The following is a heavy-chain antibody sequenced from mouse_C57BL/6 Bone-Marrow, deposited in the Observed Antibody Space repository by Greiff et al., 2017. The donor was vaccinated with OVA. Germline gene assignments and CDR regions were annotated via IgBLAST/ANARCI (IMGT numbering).Heavy chain of an antibody. V-gene: IGHV1-80*01. Sequence: QVQLQQSGAELVKPGASVKISCKASGYAFSSYWMNWVKQRPGKGLEWIGQIYPGDGDTNYNGKFKGKATLTVDKPSSTAYMQLSSLTSEDSAVYYCARSYYGSSYDYFDYWGQGTTLTVSS. CDR2: IYPGDGDT. D-gene: IGHD1-1*01. J-gene: IGHJ2*01. CDR1: GYAFSSYW. CDR3: ARSYYGSSYDYFDY.